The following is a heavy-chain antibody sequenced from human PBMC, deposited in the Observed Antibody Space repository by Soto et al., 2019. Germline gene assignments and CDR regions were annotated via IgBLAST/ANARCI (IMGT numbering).Heavy chain of an antibody. V-gene: IGHV6-1*01. J-gene: IGHJ3*02. Sequence: SQTVSLTCAISVDSVSKNSAAWNWIRQSPSRGLEWLGRTYYRSKWYSDYAVSVKSRIIINPDTSKNEFSLQLNSVTPEDTAVYYCARERYGDYGRGTFDIWGQGTMVTVSS. CDR3: ARERYGDYGRGTFDI. CDR2: TYYRSKWYS. CDR1: VDSVSKNSAA. D-gene: IGHD4-17*01.